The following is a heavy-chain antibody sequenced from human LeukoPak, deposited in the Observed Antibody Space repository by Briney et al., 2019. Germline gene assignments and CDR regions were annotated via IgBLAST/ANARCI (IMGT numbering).Heavy chain of an antibody. CDR1: VFIFSSYA. CDR3: AKEMYSSGSVVDY. D-gene: IGHD6-19*01. V-gene: IGHV3-23*01. J-gene: IGHJ4*02. CDR2: ITGSGGST. Sequence: GQSLRLSCAASVFIFSSYAMSWVRQAPGKGLECVSVITGSGGSTYYAESVKGRFTISRDNSKNTLYLHMNSLRADDTALYYCAKEMYSSGSVVDYWGQGTLVTVSS.